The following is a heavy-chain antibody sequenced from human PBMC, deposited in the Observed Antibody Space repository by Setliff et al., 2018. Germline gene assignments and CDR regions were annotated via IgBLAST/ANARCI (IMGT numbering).Heavy chain of an antibody. CDR3: SRLVRYCTQTSCQRASGDDY. J-gene: IGHJ4*02. V-gene: IGHV1-18*01. CDR2: INNYSFKT. Sequence: ASVKVSCKASGYTFNNYGITWVRQAPGQGLEWMGWINNYSFKTNYPQKFLGRVTMTTDTSTSTAYMELRSLRSDDAAVYYCSRLVRYCTQTSCQRASGDDYWGQGTLVTVSS. CDR1: GYTFNNYG. D-gene: IGHD2-2*01.